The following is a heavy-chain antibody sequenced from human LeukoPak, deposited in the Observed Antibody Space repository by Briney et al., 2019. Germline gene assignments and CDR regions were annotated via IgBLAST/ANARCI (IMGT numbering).Heavy chain of an antibody. V-gene: IGHV1-24*01. CDR2: FDPEDGET. CDR1: GYTLTELS. CDR3: ARKNVLLWFGSLYNWFDP. D-gene: IGHD3-10*01. Sequence: ASVKVSCKVSGYTLTELSMHWVRQAPGKGLEWMGGFDPEDGETIYAQKFQGRVTMTEDTSTDTAYMELSSLRSEDTAVYYCARKNVLLWFGSLYNWFDPWGQGTLVTVSS. J-gene: IGHJ5*02.